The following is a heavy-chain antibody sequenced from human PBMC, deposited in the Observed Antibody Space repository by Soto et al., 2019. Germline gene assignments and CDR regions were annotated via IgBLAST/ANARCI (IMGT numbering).Heavy chain of an antibody. V-gene: IGHV3-11*01. CDR3: ASHTGYSSGWAFDY. CDR2: ISSSGSST. CDR1: GPTFSDYY. D-gene: IGHD6-19*01. J-gene: IGHJ4*02. Sequence: QVQLVESGGGLVHPGGSLRLSCAASGPTFSDYYMSWIRQAAGKGLEWGSYISSSGSSTYYVDSVKGRFTISRDNAKNSLYLQMNSLRAEDTAVYYCASHTGYSSGWAFDYWGQGTLVTISS.